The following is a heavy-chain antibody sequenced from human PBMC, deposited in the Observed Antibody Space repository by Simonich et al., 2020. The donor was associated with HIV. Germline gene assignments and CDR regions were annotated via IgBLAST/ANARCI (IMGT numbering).Heavy chain of an antibody. J-gene: IGHJ4*02. CDR2: INHSGST. V-gene: IGHV4-34*01. Sequence: QVQLQQWGAGLLQPSETLSLTCAVYGGSFSGYYWSWIRQPPGQGLEWIGEINHSGSTNYNPSLKSRVTISVDTSKNQFSLKLSSVTAADTAVYYCARRHPTTVTTPYFDYWGQGTLVTVSS. CDR1: GGSFSGYY. CDR3: ARRHPTTVTTPYFDY. D-gene: IGHD4-17*01.